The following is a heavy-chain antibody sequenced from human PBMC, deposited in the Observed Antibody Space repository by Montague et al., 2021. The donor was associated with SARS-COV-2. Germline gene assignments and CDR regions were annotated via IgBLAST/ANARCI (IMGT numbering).Heavy chain of an antibody. Sequence: TLSLTCTVSGGSISSGGYYWSWIRQHPGKGLEWIGYIYYSGSTYYNPSFKSRVTISVDTSKNQFSLKLSSVTAADTAVYYCARSSAPSITIFGVSNTYWYCDLWGRGTLVTVSS. J-gene: IGHJ2*01. CDR3: ARSSAPSITIFGVSNTYWYCDL. D-gene: IGHD3-3*01. V-gene: IGHV4-31*03. CDR2: IYYSGST. CDR1: GGSISSGGYY.